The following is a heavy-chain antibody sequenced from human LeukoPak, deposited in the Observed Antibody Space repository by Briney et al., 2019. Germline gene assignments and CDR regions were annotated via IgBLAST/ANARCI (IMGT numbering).Heavy chain of an antibody. J-gene: IGHJ6*03. CDR1: GFTFSTYS. CDR2: ISSSNSTI. Sequence: PGGSLRLSCAASGFTFSTYSMNWVRQAPGKGLEWVSYISSSNSTIYYADSVKGRFTISRDNAKNSLYLQMNSLRAEDTAVYYCARDFRSQGYYYYYYMDVWGKGTTVTVSS. V-gene: IGHV3-48*01. D-gene: IGHD2-15*01. CDR3: ARDFRSQGYYYYYYMDV.